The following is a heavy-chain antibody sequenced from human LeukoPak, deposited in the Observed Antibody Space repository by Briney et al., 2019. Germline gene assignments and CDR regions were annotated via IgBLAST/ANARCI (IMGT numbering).Heavy chain of an antibody. J-gene: IGHJ5*02. CDR3: AAQQYSSSWYDPNWFDP. CDR1: GGSISSSNYY. D-gene: IGHD6-13*01. Sequence: PSETLSLTCTVSGGSISSSNYYWGWIRQPPGKGLEWIGSIYYSGSTYYNPSLKSRVTISVDTSKNQFSLKLSSVTAADTAVYYCAAQQYSSSWYDPNWFDPWGQGTLVTVSS. CDR2: IYYSGST. V-gene: IGHV4-39*07.